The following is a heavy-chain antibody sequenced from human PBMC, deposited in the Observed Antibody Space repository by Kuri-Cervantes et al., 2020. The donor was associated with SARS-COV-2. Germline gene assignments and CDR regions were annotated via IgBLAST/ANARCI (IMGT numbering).Heavy chain of an antibody. V-gene: IGHV4-59*08. CDR1: GDSVYSYY. CDR2: IYFSGST. D-gene: IGHD3-10*02. J-gene: IGHJ3*02. Sequence: SETLSLTCSVSGDSVYSYYWSWIRQPPGKGLEWIGRIYFSGSTDFNPSLKSRVTMSVDTSKNQFSLMLSSVTAADTAVYYCARHVRGTGATSALDIWGQGTMVTVSS. CDR3: ARHVRGTGATSALDI.